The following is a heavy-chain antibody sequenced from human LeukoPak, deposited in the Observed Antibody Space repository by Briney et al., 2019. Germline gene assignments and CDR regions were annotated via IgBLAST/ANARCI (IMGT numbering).Heavy chain of an antibody. CDR2: ISYDGSNK. CDR1: GFTFSSYA. CDR3: AKDGYYYDSSGSPYWYYYMDV. V-gene: IGHV3-30*04. J-gene: IGHJ6*03. Sequence: GGSLRLSCAASGFTFSSYAMHWVRQAPGKGLEWVAVISYDGSNKYYADSVKGRFTISRDNSKNTLYLQMNSLRAEDTAVYYCAKDGYYYDSSGSPYWYYYMDVWGKGTTVTVSS. D-gene: IGHD3-22*01.